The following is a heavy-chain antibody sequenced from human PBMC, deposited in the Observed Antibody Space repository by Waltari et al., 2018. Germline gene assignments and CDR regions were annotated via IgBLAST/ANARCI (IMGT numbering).Heavy chain of an antibody. D-gene: IGHD1-20*01. V-gene: IGHV4-38-2*01. CDR1: GYSISSGYY. CDR3: ARNYNKGYYFDY. Sequence: QVQLQESGPGLVKPSETLSLTCAVSGYSISSGYYWGWIRQPPGKGLEWIGSIYHSGSTYYNPSLKSRVTISVDTSKNQISLKLSSVTAADTAVYYCARNYNKGYYFDYWGQGTLVTVSS. J-gene: IGHJ4*02. CDR2: IYHSGST.